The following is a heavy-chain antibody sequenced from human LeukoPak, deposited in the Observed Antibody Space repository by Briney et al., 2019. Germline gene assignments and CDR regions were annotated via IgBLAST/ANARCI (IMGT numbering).Heavy chain of an antibody. D-gene: IGHD2-8*01. Sequence: RGSLRLSCAPSGFSLSRYAMNWVRQAPEKGLECVSYINTGGDNRFSAHSQKGRFTVARVREKNLLYLQMDSLRAEDTAAYYCARSFCTSATCSKGHFYYVMDVWGQGAPVTVSS. V-gene: IGHV3-21*01. CDR1: GFSLSRYA. CDR3: ARSFCTSATCSKGHFYYVMDV. CDR2: INTGGDNR. J-gene: IGHJ6*02.